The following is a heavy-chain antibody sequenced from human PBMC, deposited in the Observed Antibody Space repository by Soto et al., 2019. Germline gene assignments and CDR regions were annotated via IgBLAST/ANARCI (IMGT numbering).Heavy chain of an antibody. CDR3: ARVSTIFGVAYYSYYGMEV. CDR1: GGTFSSYA. V-gene: IGHV1-69*13. Sequence: SVKVSCKASGGTFSSYAISWVRQAPGQGLEWMGGIIPIFGTANYAQKFQGRVTITADESTSTAYMELSSLRSEDTAVYYCARVSTIFGVAYYSYYGMEVWGEGTKVTVFS. CDR2: IIPIFGTA. J-gene: IGHJ6*04. D-gene: IGHD3-3*01.